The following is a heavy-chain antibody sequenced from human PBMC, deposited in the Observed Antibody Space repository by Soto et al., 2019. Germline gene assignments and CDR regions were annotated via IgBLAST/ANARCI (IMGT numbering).Heavy chain of an antibody. J-gene: IGHJ3*02. CDR3: AKTAPPCGSQGYYPFDI. CDR1: GFTFDAFA. CDR2: ISWNSGSI. V-gene: IGHV3-9*01. Sequence: EVQLVESGGDLVLPGRSLRLSCTASGFTFDAFAMHWVRQAPGKGLEWVSGISWNSGSIGYADPVKGRFTISRDNAKKSLYLEMNSLKTEDTALYYCAKTAPPCGSQGYYPFDIWGQGTLVSVSS. D-gene: IGHD3-22*01.